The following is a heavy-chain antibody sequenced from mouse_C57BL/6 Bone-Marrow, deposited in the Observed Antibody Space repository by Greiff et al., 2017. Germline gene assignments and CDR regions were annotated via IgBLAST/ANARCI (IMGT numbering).Heavy chain of an antibody. CDR2: IDPSDSYT. V-gene: IGHV1-59*01. CDR1: GYTFTSYW. J-gene: IGHJ1*03. D-gene: IGHD1-1*01. CDR3: ARFYGSSYWYFDV. Sequence: QVQLKQPGAELVRPGTSVKLSCKASGYTFTSYWMHWVKQRPGQGLEWIGVIDPSDSYTNYNQKFKGKATLTVATSSSTAYMQLSSLTSEDSAVYYCARFYGSSYWYFDVWGTGTTVTVSS.